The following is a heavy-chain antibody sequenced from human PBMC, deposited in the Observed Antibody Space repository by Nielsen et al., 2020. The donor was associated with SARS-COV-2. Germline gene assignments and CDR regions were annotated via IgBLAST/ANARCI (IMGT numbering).Heavy chain of an antibody. J-gene: IGHJ6*03. V-gene: IGHV3-23*01. CDR1: GFTFSSYA. CDR3: ARWPGDIERITIFGANYYMDV. CDR2: ISGSGGST. Sequence: GGSLRLSCAASGFTFSSYAMSWVRQAPGKGLEWVSAISGSGGSTYYADSVKGRFTISRDNAKNSLYLQMNSLRAEDTAVYYCARWPGDIERITIFGANYYMDVWGKGTTVTVSS. D-gene: IGHD3-3*01.